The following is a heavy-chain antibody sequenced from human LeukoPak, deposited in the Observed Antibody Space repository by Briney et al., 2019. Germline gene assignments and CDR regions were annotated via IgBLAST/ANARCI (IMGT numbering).Heavy chain of an antibody. CDR1: GLTFSKYS. J-gene: IGHJ3*02. CDR3: AKDSIYGDWGNAFDI. V-gene: IGHV3-30*02. D-gene: IGHD3-16*01. CDR2: IRSDGSTK. Sequence: GGSLRLSCAASGLTFSKYSMTWVRQAPGKGLEWVAFIRSDGSTKYYADSVKGRFIISRDNSKNTLYLQMNSLRAEDTAVYYCAKDSIYGDWGNAFDIWGQGTMVTVSS.